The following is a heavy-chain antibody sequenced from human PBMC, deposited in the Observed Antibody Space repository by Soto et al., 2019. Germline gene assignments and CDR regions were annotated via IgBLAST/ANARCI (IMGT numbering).Heavy chain of an antibody. Sequence: SETLSLTCAVSGGSISSSNWWSWVRQPPGKGLEWIGEIYHSGSSNYNPSLKSRVTISVDKSKNQFSLKLSSVTAADTAVYYCAVGAAAGDATFRGFDYWGQGTLVTVSS. CDR2: IYHSGSS. CDR1: GGSISSSNW. V-gene: IGHV4-4*02. CDR3: AVGAAAGDATFRGFDY. D-gene: IGHD6-13*01. J-gene: IGHJ4*02.